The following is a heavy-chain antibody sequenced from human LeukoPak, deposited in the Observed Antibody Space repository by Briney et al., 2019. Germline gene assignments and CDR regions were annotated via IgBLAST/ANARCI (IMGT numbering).Heavy chain of an antibody. V-gene: IGHV4-34*01. CDR2: MNHSGNT. D-gene: IGHD6-19*01. J-gene: IGHJ6*03. CDR3: ARGYNTCIAVASVYYYYYMDV. Sequence: SETLSLTCAVYVGSFRGYYWLWLRQPPGRGLEWIREMNHSGNTNHNTSLKRRVTIPEEPFQNHFSLKLDSVTAADTAVYYCARGYNTCIAVASVYYYYYMDVWGKGTTVTVSS. CDR1: VGSFRGYY.